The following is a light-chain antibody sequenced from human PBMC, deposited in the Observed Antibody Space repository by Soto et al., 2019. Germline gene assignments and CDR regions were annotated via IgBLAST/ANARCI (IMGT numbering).Light chain of an antibody. Sequence: IQMNHPPSTLAASIGDRVNITCGASQSISSWLAWYQQKPGKAPKLLIYKASGLESGVPSRFSGSGSGTDFTLTISSLEPEDFAVYYCQQRSIWPQPFGQGSKV. CDR2: KAS. J-gene: IGKJ1*01. CDR1: QSISSW. V-gene: IGKV1-5*03. CDR3: QQRSIWPQP.